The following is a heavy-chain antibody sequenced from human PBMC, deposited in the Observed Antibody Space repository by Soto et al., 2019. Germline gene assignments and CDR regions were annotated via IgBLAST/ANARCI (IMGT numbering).Heavy chain of an antibody. V-gene: IGHV3-30-3*01. CDR2: ISYDGSNK. CDR3: AKRYCSSTSCYDHY. J-gene: IGHJ4*02. D-gene: IGHD2-2*01. CDR1: GFTFSSYA. Sequence: QVQLVESGGGVVQPGRSLRLSCAASGFTFSSYAMHWVRQAPGKGLEWVAVISYDGSNKYYADSVKGRFTISRDNSKNSLYLQIKSLRAEDTAVYYCAKRYCSSTSCYDHYWGQGTLVTVSS.